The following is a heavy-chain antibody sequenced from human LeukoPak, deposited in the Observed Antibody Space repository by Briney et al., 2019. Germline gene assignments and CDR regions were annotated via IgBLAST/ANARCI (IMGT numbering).Heavy chain of an antibody. V-gene: IGHV3-7*01. D-gene: IGHD3-22*01. CDR1: GLTFSSYW. CDR3: ARDGLGYYYDSSGLLD. CDR2: IKQDGGEK. Sequence: GGSLRLSCAASGLTFSSYWMNWVRQAPGKGLEWVANIKQDGGEKYYVDSVKGRFTISRDDSKNTLYLQMNSLRAEDTAVYYCARDGLGYYYDSSGLLDWGQGTLVTVSS. J-gene: IGHJ4*02.